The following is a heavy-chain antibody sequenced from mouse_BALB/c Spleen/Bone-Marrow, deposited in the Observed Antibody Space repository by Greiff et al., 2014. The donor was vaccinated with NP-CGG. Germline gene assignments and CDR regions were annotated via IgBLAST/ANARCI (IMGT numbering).Heavy chain of an antibody. D-gene: IGHD2-4*01. CDR2: ISNGSSTI. CDR1: GFTFSSFG. Sequence: EEKLMESGGGLVQPGGSRKLSCAASGFTFSSFGMHWVRQAPEKGLEWVAYISNGSSTIYYADTVKGRFTISRDNPKNTLFLQMTSLRSEDTAMYYCARKGAMITHYYAMDYWGQGTSVTVSS. J-gene: IGHJ4*01. CDR3: ARKGAMITHYYAMDY. V-gene: IGHV5-17*02.